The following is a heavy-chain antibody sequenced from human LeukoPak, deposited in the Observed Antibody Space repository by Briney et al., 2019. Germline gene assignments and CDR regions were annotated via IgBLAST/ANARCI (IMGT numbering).Heavy chain of an antibody. V-gene: IGHV4-61*01. CDR3: ASIEAAMVSFDY. CDR2: IYYSGST. Sequence: SETLSLTCTVSGGSVSNGNYYWSWIRQPPGKELEWIGYIYYSGSTNYNPSLKSRVTMSVDTSKNQFSLKLSSVTAADTAVYYCASIEAAMVSFDYWGQGTLATVSS. D-gene: IGHD5-18*01. CDR1: GGSVSNGNYY. J-gene: IGHJ4*02.